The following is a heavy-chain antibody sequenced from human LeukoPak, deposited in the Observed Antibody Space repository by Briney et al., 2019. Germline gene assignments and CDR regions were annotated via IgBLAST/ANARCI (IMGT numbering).Heavy chain of an antibody. CDR3: ATNLGSSWYPKNQSINGYYYYYYGMDV. J-gene: IGHJ6*02. CDR2: IYPGDSDT. Sequence: GESLKISCKGSGYSVTSYWIGWVRQMPGKGLEWMGIIYPGDSDTRYSPSFQGQVTISADKSISTAYLQWSSLKASDTAMYYCATNLGSSWYPKNQSINGYYYYYYGMDVWGQGTTVTVSS. V-gene: IGHV5-51*01. CDR1: GYSVTSYW. D-gene: IGHD6-13*01.